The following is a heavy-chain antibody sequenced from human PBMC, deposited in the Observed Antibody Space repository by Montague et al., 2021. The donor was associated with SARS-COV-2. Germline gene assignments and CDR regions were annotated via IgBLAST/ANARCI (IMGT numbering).Heavy chain of an antibody. CDR3: ASPYRSGWGVGVYYFDY. Sequence: SLRLSCAASGFTFSSYWMSWVRQAPGKGLEWVANIKQDGSEEYYVDSVKGRFTISRDNAKNSLYLQMNSLRAEDTAVYYCASPYRSGWGVGVYYFDYWGQGTLVTVSS. CDR2: IKQDGSEE. V-gene: IGHV3-7*01. J-gene: IGHJ4*02. CDR1: GFTFSSYW. D-gene: IGHD6-19*01.